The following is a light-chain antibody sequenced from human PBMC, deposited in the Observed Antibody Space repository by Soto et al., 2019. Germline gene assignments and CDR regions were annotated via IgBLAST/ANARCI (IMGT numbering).Light chain of an antibody. Sequence: QSVLTLPPSVSAAPGQKVTISCSGSSSNIGNNYVSWYQQLPGTAPKLLIYDNNKRPSGIPDRFSGSKSGTSATLGITGLQTGDEADYYCGTWDSSLSAFYVFGTGTKVTVL. V-gene: IGLV1-51*01. CDR1: SSNIGNNY. CDR3: GTWDSSLSAFYV. CDR2: DNN. J-gene: IGLJ1*01.